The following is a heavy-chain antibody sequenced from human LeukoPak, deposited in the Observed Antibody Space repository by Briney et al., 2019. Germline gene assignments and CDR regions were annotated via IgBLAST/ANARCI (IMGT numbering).Heavy chain of an antibody. CDR1: GASISTGGYY. J-gene: IGHJ5*01. CDR3: ARTLARSTPGTHHPNWFDS. CDR2: VYHTGTT. V-gene: IGHV4-31*03. D-gene: IGHD2-15*01. Sequence: SQTLSLTCTVSGASISTGGYYWSWIRQPPGKGLEWIGCVYHTGTTFYNPSLKSRVTVSLDTSRNQFSLRLTSVTDADTAVYYCARTLARSTPGTHHPNWFDSWGQGTQVTVSS.